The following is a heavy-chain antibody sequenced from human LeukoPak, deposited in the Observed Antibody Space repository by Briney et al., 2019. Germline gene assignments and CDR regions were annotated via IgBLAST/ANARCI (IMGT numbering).Heavy chain of an antibody. Sequence: GGSLRLSCAASGFTFSSYAMHWVRQAPGKGLEWVAVISYDGSNKYYADSVKGRFTISRDNSKNTLYLQMNSLRAEDTAVYYCARDVVVAATHYYYYMDVWGKGTTVTVSS. CDR1: GFTFSSYA. J-gene: IGHJ6*03. V-gene: IGHV3-30*04. CDR3: ARDVVVAATHYYYYMDV. CDR2: ISYDGSNK. D-gene: IGHD2-15*01.